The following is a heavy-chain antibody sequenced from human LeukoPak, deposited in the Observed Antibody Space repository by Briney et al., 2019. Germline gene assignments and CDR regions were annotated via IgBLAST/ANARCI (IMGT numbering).Heavy chain of an antibody. CDR1: GFTFSSYS. J-gene: IGHJ4*02. D-gene: IGHD2-2*01. V-gene: IGHV3-21*01. Sequence: PGGSLRLSCAASGFTFSSYSMNWVRQAPGKGLEWVSSISSSSSYIYYADSVKGRFTISRDNAKNSLYLQMNNLRAEDTAVYYCARGAFRGVGSSNNYLAYWGQGTLVTVAS. CDR3: ARGAFRGVGSSNNYLAY. CDR2: ISSSSSYI.